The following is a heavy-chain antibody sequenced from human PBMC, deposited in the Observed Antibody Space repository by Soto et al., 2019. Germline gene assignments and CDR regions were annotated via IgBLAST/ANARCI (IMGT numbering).Heavy chain of an antibody. D-gene: IGHD3-3*01. CDR1: GFTFNNYA. CDR3: AKAAPDYFWRGYPELFGY. V-gene: IGHV3-23*01. J-gene: IGHJ4*02. Sequence: EVQLLESGGGLVQPGGSLRLSCAASGFTFNNYAMTWVRQAPGKGLEWVSGISASGGSTNYADSVKGRITISRDNSNKTLYLQMNSLRAEDTAVYYCAKAAPDYFWRGYPELFGYWGQGTLVTVSS. CDR2: ISASGGST.